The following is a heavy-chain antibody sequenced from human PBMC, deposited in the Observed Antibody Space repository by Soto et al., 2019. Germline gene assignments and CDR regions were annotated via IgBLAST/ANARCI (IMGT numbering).Heavy chain of an antibody. J-gene: IGHJ3*02. D-gene: IGHD3-22*01. CDR1: GYTFTSYA. V-gene: IGHV1-3*04. CDR3: ARGPSSGSFDI. Sequence: GASVKVSCKASGYTFTSYAMHWLRQAPGQRPEWVGLINTANGYTKYSEKFQGRITLTTDTSASTAYMDLSSLRSEDTAVYYCARGPSSGSFDIWGQGTMVT. CDR2: INTANGYT.